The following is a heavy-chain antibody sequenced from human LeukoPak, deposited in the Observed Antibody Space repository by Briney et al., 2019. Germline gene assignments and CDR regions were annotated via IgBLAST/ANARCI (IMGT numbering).Heavy chain of an antibody. Sequence: GGSLRLSCAASGFTFSSYWMSWVRQAPGKGLEWVANIKQDGCEKYYVDSVKGRFTISRDNAKNSLYLQMNSLRAEDTAVYYCARGPGYSSSWFEYFQHWGQGTLVTVSS. CDR2: IKQDGCEK. CDR3: ARGPGYSSSWFEYFQH. J-gene: IGHJ1*01. D-gene: IGHD6-13*01. V-gene: IGHV3-7*01. CDR1: GFTFSSYW.